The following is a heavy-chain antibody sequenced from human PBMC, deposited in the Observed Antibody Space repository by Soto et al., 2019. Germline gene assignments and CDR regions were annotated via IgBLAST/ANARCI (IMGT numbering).Heavy chain of an antibody. J-gene: IGHJ4*02. CDR3: ASPMTTVTD. V-gene: IGHV4-39*01. Sequence: SLTCTVSGGSISSSSYYWGWIRQPPGKGLEWIGSIYYSGSTYYNPSLRSRVTISVDTSKNQFSLKLSSVTAADTAVYYCASPMTTVTDWGQGTLVTVSS. CDR1: GGSISSSSYY. D-gene: IGHD4-17*01. CDR2: IYYSGST.